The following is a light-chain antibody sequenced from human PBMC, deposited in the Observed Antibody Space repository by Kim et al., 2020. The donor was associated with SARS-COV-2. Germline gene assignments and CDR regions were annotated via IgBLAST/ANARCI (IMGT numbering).Light chain of an antibody. J-gene: IGLJ1*01. CDR3: SSHTRANTLV. Sequence: GQSITIPCTGTSNDIGYSDSVSWYQQYPGSAPTLILYEVKKRPSGISNRFSGSKSGNTASLTISGRQAADEARYYCSSHTRANTLVFGTGTKVTVL. CDR2: EVK. V-gene: IGLV2-14*03. CDR1: SNDIGYSDS.